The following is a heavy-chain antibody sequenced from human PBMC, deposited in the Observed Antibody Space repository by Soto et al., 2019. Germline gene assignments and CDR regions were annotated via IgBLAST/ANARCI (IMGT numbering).Heavy chain of an antibody. CDR1: GFTLSYFA. V-gene: IGHV3-30-3*01. Sequence: QVQLVESGGGVVQPGRSLRLSCSASGFTLSYFAMHWVRQTPGKGLEWVTLISNDGSNEHYADSVRGRFTISRDNSKHMLYLHMSGLRTEDTAIYYCARAAPGMDVWGQGTTVTVSS. CDR3: ARAAPGMDV. J-gene: IGHJ6*02. CDR2: ISNDGSNE.